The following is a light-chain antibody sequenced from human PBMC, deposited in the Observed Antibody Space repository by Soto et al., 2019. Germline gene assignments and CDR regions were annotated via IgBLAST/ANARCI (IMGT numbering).Light chain of an antibody. J-gene: IGLJ2*01. CDR1: SSNIGTNF. CDR2: SND. CDR3: SAWDDSLSGVV. Sequence: QSVLTQPPSASATPGQRVSISCSGSSSNIGTNFVSWYQQLPGTDPKLLIYSNDQRPSGVPDRFSGSKYGTSASLAISGLRSEDEADYYCSAWDDSLSGVVFGGGTKLTVL. V-gene: IGLV1-47*02.